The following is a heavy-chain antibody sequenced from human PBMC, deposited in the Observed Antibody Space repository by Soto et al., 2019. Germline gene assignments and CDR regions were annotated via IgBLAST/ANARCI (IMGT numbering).Heavy chain of an antibody. J-gene: IGHJ4*01. CDR2: IYYSGST. CDR3: ARVPLGVATNRADY. Sequence: QVQLQESGPGLVKPSETLSLTCTVSGGSVSSGSYYWSWIRQPPGKGLEWIGYIYYSGSTNYNPSLKSRVTISVDTSKNQFSLKLSSVTAADTAVYYCARVPLGVATNRADYWGQGTLVTVSS. D-gene: IGHD5-12*01. V-gene: IGHV4-61*01. CDR1: GGSVSSGSYY.